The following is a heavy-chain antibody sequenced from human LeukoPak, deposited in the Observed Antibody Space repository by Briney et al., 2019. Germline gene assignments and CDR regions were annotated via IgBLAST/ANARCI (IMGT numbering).Heavy chain of an antibody. CDR2: IGESGSST. D-gene: IGHD4-23*01. CDR3: AKRSGNNPLYYFDY. CDR1: GFTFNNYA. Sequence: GGSLRLSCAASGFTFNNYAMSWVRQPPGKGLEWVSTIGESGSSTYYADSVKGRFTISRDNSKSTLYLQMNSLRAEDTAVYHCAKRSGNNPLYYFDYWGQGTLVTVSS. J-gene: IGHJ4*02. V-gene: IGHV3-23*01.